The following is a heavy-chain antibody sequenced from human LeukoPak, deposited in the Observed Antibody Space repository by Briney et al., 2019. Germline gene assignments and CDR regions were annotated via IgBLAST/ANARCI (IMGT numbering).Heavy chain of an antibody. V-gene: IGHV3-23*01. D-gene: IGHD2-2*01. Sequence: GGSLRLSCAASGFTFSSYAMSWVRQAPGKGLEWVSAISGSGGSTYYADSVKGRFTISRDNSKSTLYLQMNSLRAEDTAVYYCAKGLYCSSSSCYDPSDYWGQGTLVTVSS. CDR3: AKGLYCSSSSCYDPSDY. CDR1: GFTFSSYA. CDR2: ISGSGGST. J-gene: IGHJ4*02.